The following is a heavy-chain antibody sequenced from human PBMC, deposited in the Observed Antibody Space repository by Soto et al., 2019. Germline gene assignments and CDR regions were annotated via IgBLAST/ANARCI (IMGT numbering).Heavy chain of an antibody. CDR2: INPLSGIP. CDR3: ATPACAATWCSPSHNLDH. V-gene: IGHV1-69*09. D-gene: IGHD2-2*01. J-gene: IGHJ4*02. CDR1: GGTFVRHV. Sequence: QVQLVQSGAEVKKPESSVKVSCKTSGGTFVRHVISWVRQAPGQGPEWMGKINPLSGIPNYAQKFQDRVTFTADTDSSTAYMELSSLRSADTAVYYCATPACAATWCSPSHNLDHWGQGNLVTVSS.